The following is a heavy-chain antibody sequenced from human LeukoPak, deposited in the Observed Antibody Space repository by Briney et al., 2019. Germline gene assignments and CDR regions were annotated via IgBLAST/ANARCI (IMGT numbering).Heavy chain of an antibody. CDR3: TSYSYSGNY. J-gene: IGHJ4*02. D-gene: IGHD5-18*01. Sequence: PGGSLRLSCAVHGFKIMRSDMHWLRQAPGKGLEWISYIGKTFSTAYYADSVRGRFTISTDNAQNSLYLQMNSLRAEDTAVYYCTSYSYSGNYWGQGTPVTVSS. CDR1: GFKIMRSD. CDR2: IGKTFSTA. V-gene: IGHV3-48*01.